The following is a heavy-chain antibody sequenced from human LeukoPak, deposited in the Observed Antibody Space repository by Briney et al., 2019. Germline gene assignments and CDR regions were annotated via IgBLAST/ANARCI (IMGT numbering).Heavy chain of an antibody. CDR3: ATHSGYSYGLSDY. CDR2: IYYSGST. J-gene: IGHJ4*02. V-gene: IGHV4-39*01. Sequence: PSETLSLTCTVSGGSISSTSYYWGWIRQPPGKGLEWIGSIYYSGSTYYNPSLKSRVTISVDTSKNQFSLKVSSVTAADTAVYYCATHSGYSYGLSDYWGQGTLVTVPS. CDR1: GGSISSTSYY. D-gene: IGHD5-18*01.